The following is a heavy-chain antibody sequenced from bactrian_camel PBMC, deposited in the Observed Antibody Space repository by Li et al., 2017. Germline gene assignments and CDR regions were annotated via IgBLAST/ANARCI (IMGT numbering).Heavy chain of an antibody. J-gene: IGHJ4*01. D-gene: IGHD2*01. V-gene: IGHV3-1*01. Sequence: DVQLVESGGGSVQAGGSLRLSCTGSGFTSDDADMGWYRQAPGKGLEWVSGISTGGGGTYYADSVKGRFTISRDNAKNTLYLQMNSLKPEDTAVYYCAASHEAGGRWPFGDWGQGTQVTVS. CDR3: AASHEAGGRWPFGD. CDR1: GFTSDDAD. CDR2: ISTGGGGT.